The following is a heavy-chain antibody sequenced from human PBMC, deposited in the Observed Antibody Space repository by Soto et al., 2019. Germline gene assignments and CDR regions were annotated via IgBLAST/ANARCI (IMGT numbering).Heavy chain of an antibody. Sequence: SQTLSLTCSVSGYSIRRGYYWGCIRQPPGTWLEWIGRIYHSGSPYYNPSLKSRVTISVDTSKNQFSLKLTSVTAADTAVYYWASCYSSSWYCTFDDWGQGTLVT. CDR1: GYSIRRGYY. CDR3: ASCYSSSWYCTFDD. V-gene: IGHV4-38-2*01. D-gene: IGHD6-13*01. J-gene: IGHJ4*02. CDR2: IYHSGSP.